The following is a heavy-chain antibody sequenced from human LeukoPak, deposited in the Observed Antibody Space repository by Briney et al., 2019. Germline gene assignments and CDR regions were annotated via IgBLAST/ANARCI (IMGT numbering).Heavy chain of an antibody. V-gene: IGHV3-9*01. D-gene: IGHD6-19*01. Sequence: GGSLRLSCAASGFTFDDYTMHWVRQAPGKGLEWVSCISWNSGSIAYADSLKGRFIIPRDNAKNFLYLQMNSLRAEDTALYYCAKAVAVAAPDYWGQGTLVTVSS. CDR2: ISWNSGSI. J-gene: IGHJ4*02. CDR1: GFTFDDYT. CDR3: AKAVAVAAPDY.